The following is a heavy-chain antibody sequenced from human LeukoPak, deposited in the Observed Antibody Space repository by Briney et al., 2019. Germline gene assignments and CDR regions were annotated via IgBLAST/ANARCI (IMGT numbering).Heavy chain of an antibody. CDR1: GFTFSSYG. V-gene: IGHV3-33*01. J-gene: IGHJ4*02. Sequence: HPGGSLRLSCAASGFTFSSYGMHWVRQAPGKGLEWVAVIWYDGSNKYYADSVKGRFTISRDNSKNALYLQMNSLRAEDTAVYYCAREHDFWSGYWEFDYWGQGTLVTVSS. CDR3: AREHDFWSGYWEFDY. D-gene: IGHD3-3*01. CDR2: IWYDGSNK.